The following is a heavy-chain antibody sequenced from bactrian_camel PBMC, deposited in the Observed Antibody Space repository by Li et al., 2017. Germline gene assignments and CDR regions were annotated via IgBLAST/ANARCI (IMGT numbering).Heavy chain of an antibody. CDR3: AVGWIDWPY. Sequence: DVQLVESGGGLVQPGGSLRLSCAASGFATGSYYVSWVRQAPGKGRDWVATDNGVGTTYYGDSVKGRFAISRDNAKNTVYLQMNSLKPEDTAIYYCAVGWIDWPYWGQGTQVTVS. CDR1: GFATGSYY. J-gene: IGHJ4*01. CDR2: TDNGVGTT. D-gene: IGHD3*01. V-gene: IGHV3S40*01.